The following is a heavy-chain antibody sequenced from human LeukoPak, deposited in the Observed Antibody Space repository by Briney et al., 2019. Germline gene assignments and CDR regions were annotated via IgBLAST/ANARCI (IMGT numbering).Heavy chain of an antibody. J-gene: IGHJ3*02. D-gene: IGHD2-2*01. CDR2: ISSSSSYI. V-gene: IGHV3-21*04. CDR1: GFTFSSYS. Sequence: GGSLRLSCAASGFTFSSYSMNWVRQAPGKGLEWVSSISSSSSYIYYADSVKGRFTISRDNAKNSLYLQMNSLRAEDMALYYCAKDILAAMTDAFDIWGQGTMVTVSS. CDR3: AKDILAAMTDAFDI.